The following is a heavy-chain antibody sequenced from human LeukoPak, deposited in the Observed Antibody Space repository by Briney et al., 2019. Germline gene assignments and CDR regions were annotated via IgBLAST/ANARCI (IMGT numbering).Heavy chain of an antibody. J-gene: IGHJ4*02. Sequence: GESLKISCQGSGYNFTNYWIGWVRQLPGKGLEGMGIIYPADSDTRYSPSFRGHVPISADKSISTAYLHRTSLKASDSAIYYCARGGSHFEYWGQGTLVTVSS. V-gene: IGHV5-51*01. D-gene: IGHD3-16*01. CDR1: GYNFTNYW. CDR3: ARGGSHFEY. CDR2: IYPADSDT.